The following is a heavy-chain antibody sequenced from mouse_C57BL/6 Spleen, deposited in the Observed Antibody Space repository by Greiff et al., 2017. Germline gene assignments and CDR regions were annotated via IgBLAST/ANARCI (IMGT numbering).Heavy chain of an antibody. CDR3: AKQYGNGYWYFDV. V-gene: IGHV2-6-1*01. J-gene: IGHJ1*03. Sequence: VHLVASGPGLVPPSQSLSITCTVSGFSLTSYGVHWVRQPPGKGLERLVVIWSAGSTTYNSALKSRISISKDNTKSQVFLKMNSLQTDDTAMYYCAKQYGNGYWYFDVWGTGTTVTVSS. CDR2: IWSAGST. D-gene: IGHD2-1*01. CDR1: GFSLTSYG.